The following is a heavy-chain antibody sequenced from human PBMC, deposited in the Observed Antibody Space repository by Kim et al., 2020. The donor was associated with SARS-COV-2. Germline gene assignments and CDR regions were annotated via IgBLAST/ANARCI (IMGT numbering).Heavy chain of an antibody. CDR2: IIPIFGTA. J-gene: IGHJ6*02. Sequence: VKVSCKASGGTFSSYAISWVRQAPGQGLEWMGGIIPIFGTANYAQKFQGRVTITADESTSTAYMELSSLRSEDTAVYYCAEVLPEYSSSSGYYYGMDVWGQGTTVTVSS. V-gene: IGHV1-69*13. D-gene: IGHD6-6*01. CDR3: AEVLPEYSSSSGYYYGMDV. CDR1: GGTFSSYA.